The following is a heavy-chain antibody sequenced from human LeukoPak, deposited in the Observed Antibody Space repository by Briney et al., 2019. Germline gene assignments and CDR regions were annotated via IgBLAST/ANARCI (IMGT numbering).Heavy chain of an antibody. CDR2: IYSGGTT. D-gene: IGHD1-26*01. CDR1: GLTVSSNY. CDR3: AREIGGALHYFDY. V-gene: IGHV3-53*01. J-gene: IGHJ4*02. Sequence: PGGSLRLSCAASGLTVSSNYMSWVRQAPGKGLEWVSVIYSGGTTYYADSVKGRFTISRDNSKNTLYLQMNSLRAEDTAVYYCAREIGGALHYFDYWGQGTLVTVSS.